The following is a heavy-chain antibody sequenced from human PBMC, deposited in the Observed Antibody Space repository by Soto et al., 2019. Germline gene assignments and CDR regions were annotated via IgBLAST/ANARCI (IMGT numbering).Heavy chain of an antibody. CDR3: ARHVGSPFWSHHGFDY. D-gene: IGHD3-3*01. CDR2: IYYSGST. V-gene: IGHV4-59*08. J-gene: IGHJ4*02. Sequence: SETLSLTCTVSGGSISSYYWSWIRQPPGKGLEWIGYIYYSGSTNYNPSLKGRVTISVDTSKNQFSLKLSSVTAADTAVYYCARHVGSPFWSHHGFDYWGQGTLVTVSS. CDR1: GGSISSYY.